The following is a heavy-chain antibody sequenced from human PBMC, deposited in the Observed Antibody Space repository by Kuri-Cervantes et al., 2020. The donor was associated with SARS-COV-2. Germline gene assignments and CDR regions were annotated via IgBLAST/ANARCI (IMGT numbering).Heavy chain of an antibody. CDR3: ARDPGPGPFDY. Sequence: ASVIAPCKAFCYDFTSDGISWVRQAPGQGLEWMGWISAYNGNTNYAQKLQGRVTMTTDTSTSTAYMELRSLRSDDTAVYYCARDPGPGPFDYWGQGALVTVSS. J-gene: IGHJ4*02. D-gene: IGHD1-14*01. CDR1: CYDFTSDG. CDR2: ISAYNGNT. V-gene: IGHV1-18*01.